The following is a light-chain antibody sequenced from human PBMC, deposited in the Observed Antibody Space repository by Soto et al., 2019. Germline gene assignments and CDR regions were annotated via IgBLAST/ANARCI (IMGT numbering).Light chain of an antibody. CDR3: QQYNNWWT. CDR2: GAS. J-gene: IGKJ1*01. V-gene: IGKV3-15*01. CDR1: QSVSSN. Sequence: EIVMTQSPVTLSVSPVERATLSFRAGQSVSSNLAWYQQKPGQAPRLLIYGASTRATGIPARFTGSGSGTEFTLTISSLQFDDSAVYYCQQYNNWWTFGQGTKVDIK.